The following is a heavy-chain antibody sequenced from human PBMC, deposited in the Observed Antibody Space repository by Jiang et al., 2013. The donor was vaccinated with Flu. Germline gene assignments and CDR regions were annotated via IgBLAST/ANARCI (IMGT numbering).Heavy chain of an antibody. CDR2: IGGSSGNT. Sequence: VQLLESGGALVQPGGSLRLSCAASGFTFSSYAMSWVRQAPGKGLEWVSGIGGSSGNTYYADSVKGRFTISRDNSKNTLYLQMNSLRAEDTAVYYCAKGGPYFNRGDYFDYWGQGTLVTVSS. J-gene: IGHJ4*02. V-gene: IGHV3-23*01. CDR1: GFTFSSYA. D-gene: IGHD3-10*01. CDR3: AKGGPYFNRGDYFDY.